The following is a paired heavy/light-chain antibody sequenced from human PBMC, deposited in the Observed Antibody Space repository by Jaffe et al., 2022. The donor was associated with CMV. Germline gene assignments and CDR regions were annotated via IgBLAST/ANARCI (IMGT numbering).Light chain of an antibody. Sequence: DFVMTQSPDSLAVSLGERATINCRSSQSVLYSSNNKNYLAWYQQKPGQPPRLLIYWASTRDSGVPDRFSGSGSGTDFTLTISSLQAEDVAVYYCQQYYSSLTFGGGTKVEIK. J-gene: IGKJ4*01. CDR2: WAS. CDR1: QSVLYSSNNKNY. V-gene: IGKV4-1*01. CDR3: QQYYSSLT.
Heavy chain of an antibody. CDR2: IYYSGST. D-gene: IGHD3-22*01. Sequence: QVQLQESGPGLVKASETLSLTCTVSGGSISGYYWSWIRQPPGKGLEWIGFIYYSGSTNYNPSLKSRVTISLDTSKNQFSLKLNSVTAADTAVYYCARARDDSSGYYYGLWGQGTLVTVSS. CDR1: GGSISGYY. V-gene: IGHV4-59*01. J-gene: IGHJ4*02. CDR3: ARARDDSSGYYYGL.